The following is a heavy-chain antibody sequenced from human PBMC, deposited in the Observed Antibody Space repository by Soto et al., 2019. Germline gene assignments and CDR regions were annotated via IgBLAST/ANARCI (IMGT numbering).Heavy chain of an antibody. CDR2: ISSSSSTI. J-gene: IGHJ6*03. CDR3: ARAPSPRYCSSTSCYSNYYYYMDV. CDR1: GFTFSSYS. V-gene: IGHV3-48*01. Sequence: EVQLVESGGGLVQPGGSLRLSCAASGFTFSSYSMNWVRQAPGKGLEWVSYISSSSSTIYYADSVKGRFTISRDNAKNSLYLQMNSLRAEDMAVYYCARAPSPRYCSSTSCYSNYYYYMDVWGKGTTVTVSS. D-gene: IGHD2-2*01.